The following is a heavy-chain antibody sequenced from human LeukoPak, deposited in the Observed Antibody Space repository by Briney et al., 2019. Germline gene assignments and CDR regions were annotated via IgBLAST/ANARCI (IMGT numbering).Heavy chain of an antibody. J-gene: IGHJ4*02. CDR1: RFTFSSYS. CDR3: AKLGHYYGSGSYYVL. CDR2: ISGSGGST. V-gene: IGHV3-23*01. Sequence: GGSLRLSCAASRFTFSSYSMNWVRQAPGKGLEWVSAISGSGGSTYYADSVKGRFTISRDNSKNTLYLQMNSLRAEDTAVYYCAKLGHYYGSGSYYVLWGQGTLVTVSS. D-gene: IGHD3-10*01.